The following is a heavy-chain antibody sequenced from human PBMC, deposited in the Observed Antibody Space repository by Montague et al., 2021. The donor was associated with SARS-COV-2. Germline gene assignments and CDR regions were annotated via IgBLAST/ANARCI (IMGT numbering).Heavy chain of an antibody. J-gene: IGHJ6*03. CDR2: RYYSGST. D-gene: IGHD1-1*01. V-gene: IGHV4-59*01. Sequence: SETLSLTCTVSGGSISSYYCSWIWKPPGTGLDWIGYRYYSGSTNXNPSLTSQVPISVDTSKNQFSLRLNSVTAADTAVYYCARHPPGYRYFYYLDAWGKGTTVTVSS. CDR3: ARHPPGYRYFYYLDA. CDR1: GGSISSYY.